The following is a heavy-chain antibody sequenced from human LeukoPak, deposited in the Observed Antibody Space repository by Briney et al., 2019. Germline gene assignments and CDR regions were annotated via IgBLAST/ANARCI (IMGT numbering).Heavy chain of an antibody. CDR2: IYSGGST. J-gene: IGHJ4*02. D-gene: IGHD1-14*01. CDR1: GFTVSSNY. V-gene: IGHV3-53*01. CDR3: ARDQNSDGIDY. Sequence: GGSLRLSCAASGFTVSSNYTSWVRQAPGKGLEWVSVIYSGGSTYSADSGKGRSTISRDNSKNSLYLQMNSLRAEDTAVYYCARDQNSDGIDYWGQGALGTVSS.